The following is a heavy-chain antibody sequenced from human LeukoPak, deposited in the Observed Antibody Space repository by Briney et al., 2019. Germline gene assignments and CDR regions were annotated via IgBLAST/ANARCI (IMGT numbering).Heavy chain of an antibody. D-gene: IGHD3-3*01. Sequence: GGSLRLSCAASGFTFKTHGMHWVRQAPGEGLEWVAYIRRDGSDKYYADSVKGRFTVSRDNSKNTLYMEMNSLRATDTALYYCAKDYEWSLDYWGQLALVTVSS. CDR2: IRRDGSDK. J-gene: IGHJ4*02. CDR1: GFTFKTHG. CDR3: AKDYEWSLDY. V-gene: IGHV3-30*02.